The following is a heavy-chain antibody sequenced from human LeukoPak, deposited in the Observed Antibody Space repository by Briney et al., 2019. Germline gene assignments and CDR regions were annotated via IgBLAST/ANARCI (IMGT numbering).Heavy chain of an antibody. CDR1: GGSISSGSYY. CDR3: ARHKYGMDV. Sequence: SETLSLTCTVSGGSISSGSYYWSWIRQPAGKGLEWIGRIYTSGSTNYNPSLKSRVTISVDTSKNQFSLKLSSVTAADTAVYYCARHKYGMDVWGQGTTVTASS. J-gene: IGHJ6*02. V-gene: IGHV4-61*02. CDR2: IYTSGST.